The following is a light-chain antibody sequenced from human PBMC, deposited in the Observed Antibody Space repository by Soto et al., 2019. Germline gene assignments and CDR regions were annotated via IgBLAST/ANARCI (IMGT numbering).Light chain of an antibody. Sequence: QSVLTQPPSASGTPGQRVTISCSGSSSNIGSNTVNWYQQLPGTAPKLLIYSHNQRPSGVPDRFSGSKSGTSASLAISGHPSEDEADYCCAAWDDSLNGRVFGTGTKVTVL. J-gene: IGLJ1*01. CDR1: SSNIGSNT. CDR2: SHN. V-gene: IGLV1-44*01. CDR3: AAWDDSLNGRV.